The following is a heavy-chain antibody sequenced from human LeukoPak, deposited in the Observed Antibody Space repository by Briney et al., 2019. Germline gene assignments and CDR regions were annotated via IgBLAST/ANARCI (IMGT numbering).Heavy chain of an antibody. CDR2: ISAYNGNT. CDR3: ARDTPTAYYYDSSGDPHDAFDI. CDR1: GYTFTSYG. Sequence: ASVKVSCKASGYTFTSYGISWVRQAPGQGLEWMGWISAYNGNTNYAQKLQGRVTMTTDTSTSTAYMELRSLRAEDTAVYYCARDTPTAYYYDSSGDPHDAFDIWGQGTMVTVSS. J-gene: IGHJ3*02. D-gene: IGHD3-22*01. V-gene: IGHV1-18*01.